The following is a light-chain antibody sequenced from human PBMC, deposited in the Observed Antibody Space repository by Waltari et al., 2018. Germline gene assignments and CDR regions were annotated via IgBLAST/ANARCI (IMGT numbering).Light chain of an antibody. CDR2: DAS. CDR1: QSISSSY. Sequence: EIVLTQSPGTLSLSPGERATLSCRASQSISSSYLAWYQQKPGQAPRLLIYDASNRATGIPDRFSGSGYGTDFTLTINRLEPEDFAVYYCQQFGRSPYTFGQGTKLEIK. V-gene: IGKV3-20*01. J-gene: IGKJ2*01. CDR3: QQFGRSPYT.